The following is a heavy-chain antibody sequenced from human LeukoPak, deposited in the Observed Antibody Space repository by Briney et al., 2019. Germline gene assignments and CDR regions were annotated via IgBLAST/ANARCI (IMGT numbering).Heavy chain of an antibody. D-gene: IGHD1-14*01. J-gene: IGHJ5*02. CDR1: GFTFSSYA. CDR3: ARALTDFVGWFDP. Sequence: GGSLRLSCAASGFTFSSYAMSWVRQAPGKGLEWVSYISSSSSSKYYADSVKGRFTISRDNAKNSLYLQMNSLRAEDTAVYYCARALTDFVGWFDPWGQGTLVTVSS. CDR2: ISSSSSSK. V-gene: IGHV3-48*01.